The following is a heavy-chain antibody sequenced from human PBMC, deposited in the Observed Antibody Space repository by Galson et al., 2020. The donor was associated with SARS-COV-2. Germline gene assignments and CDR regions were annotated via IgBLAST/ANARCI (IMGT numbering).Heavy chain of an antibody. D-gene: IGHD4-17*01. CDR2: ISGSGATP. CDR1: EFTFDIFA. V-gene: IGHV3-23*01. CDR3: AKGAEYGASGADY. J-gene: IGHJ4*02. Sequence: GGSLRLSCAASEFTFDIFALSWVRQGPGQVLAWVSTISGSGATPYYPDSLKGRFTISRDNSKHTLYLQMNSLRAEDTAVYYCAKGAEYGASGADYWGQGTLVTVSS.